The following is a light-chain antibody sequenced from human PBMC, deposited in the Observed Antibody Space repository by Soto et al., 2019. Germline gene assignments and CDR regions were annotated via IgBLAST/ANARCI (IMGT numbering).Light chain of an antibody. CDR2: DAS. CDR3: QQFHSPALA. J-gene: IGKJ4*01. CDR1: QGVRSA. Sequence: AIQLTQSPSSLSASVGDRVTITCRASQGVRSALAWYQHKPGRGPRLLIYDASTLQSGVPSRFSGSGSGTDFTLTISSLQAEDFATYDGQQFHSPALAFGGGTKLE. V-gene: IGKV1-13*02.